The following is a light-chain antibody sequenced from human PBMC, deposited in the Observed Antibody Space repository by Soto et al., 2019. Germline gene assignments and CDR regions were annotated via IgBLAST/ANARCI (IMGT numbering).Light chain of an antibody. CDR1: QSVSSSY. J-gene: IGKJ1*01. CDR2: GAS. CDR3: QQYGSSPWA. Sequence: EIVLTQSPGTLSLSPGERATLSCRASQSVSSSYLAWYQQKPGQAPRLLIYGASSRATGIPDRFSGSGSGTDSPRSVSRLEIEDFAVYYCQQYGSSPWAFGQGTKVEIK. V-gene: IGKV3-20*01.